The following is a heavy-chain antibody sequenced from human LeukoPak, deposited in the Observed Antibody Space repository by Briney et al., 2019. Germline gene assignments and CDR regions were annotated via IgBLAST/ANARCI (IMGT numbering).Heavy chain of an antibody. V-gene: IGHV3-7*02. D-gene: IGHD1-14*01. CDR1: VFTLSSDC. CDR3: ARGPGDFDGSDI. CDR2: IKENGNEQ. Sequence: SGGSLRLSCEASVFTLSSDCMSWVRQAQRKGREWVAHIKENGNEQYYADSVKGRFTISRDNVKQSLGLQMNSLRVEDTAVYYCARGPGDFDGSDIWGQGTMVTVSS. J-gene: IGHJ3*02.